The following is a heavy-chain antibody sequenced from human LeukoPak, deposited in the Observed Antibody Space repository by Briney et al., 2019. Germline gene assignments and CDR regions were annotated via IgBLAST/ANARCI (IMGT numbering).Heavy chain of an antibody. V-gene: IGHV4-39*01. CDR1: GGSISSSSYY. Sequence: SETLSLTCTVSGGSISSSSYYWGWIRQPPGKGLEWIGSIYYSGSTYYNPSLKSRVTISVDTSKNQFSLKLSSVTAADTAVYYSARAVFLPAKESYHSSGSPPNWGQGTLVTVSS. CDR3: ARAVFLPAKESYHSSGSPPN. CDR2: IYYSGST. D-gene: IGHD3-22*01. J-gene: IGHJ4*02.